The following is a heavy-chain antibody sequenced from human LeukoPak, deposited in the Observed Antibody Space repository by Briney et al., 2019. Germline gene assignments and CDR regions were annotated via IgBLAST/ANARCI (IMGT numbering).Heavy chain of an antibody. CDR3: ARDNGDYPYYFDF. D-gene: IGHD4-17*01. CDR2: IYHSGST. Sequence: SETLSLTCAVSGGSISSGNYSWNWIRQPPGKGLEWIGYIYHSGSTYYNPSLKSRVTILVDRSKNQFSLKLSSVTAADTAVYYCARDNGDYPYYFDFWGQGTLVTVSS. J-gene: IGHJ4*02. V-gene: IGHV4-30-2*01. CDR1: GGSISSGNYS.